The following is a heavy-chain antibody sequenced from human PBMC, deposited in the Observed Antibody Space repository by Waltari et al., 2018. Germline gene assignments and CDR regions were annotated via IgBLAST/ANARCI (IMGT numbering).Heavy chain of an antibody. V-gene: IGHV4-59*02. D-gene: IGHD1-7*01. Sequence: QVQLQESGPGLVKPSETLSLTCIVSGGSVSRYSWSWIRQPPGKGLECLGFISYSGSTHYNPSLKSRVSVSVDTSKNQFSLRLSSVTTADTAVYYCARGSPLENWNSDYDLWGRGTLVTVAS. CDR3: ARGSPLENWNSDYDL. CDR2: ISYSGST. J-gene: IGHJ2*01. CDR1: GGSVSRYS.